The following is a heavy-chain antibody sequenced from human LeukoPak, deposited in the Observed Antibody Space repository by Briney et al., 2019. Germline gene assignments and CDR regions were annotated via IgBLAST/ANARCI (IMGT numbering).Heavy chain of an antibody. CDR2: ISKSGNT. CDR1: GGSTSSSF. V-gene: IGHV4-59*12. Sequence: SETLSLTCTVSGGSTSSSFWSWLRQPPGKGLEWIGYISKSGNTDYNPSLKSRVTISADTSKNQFSLKLSSVTAADTAVYFCARESYSGWFDYWGQGTLVTVSS. J-gene: IGHJ4*02. CDR3: ARESYSGWFDY. D-gene: IGHD5-12*01.